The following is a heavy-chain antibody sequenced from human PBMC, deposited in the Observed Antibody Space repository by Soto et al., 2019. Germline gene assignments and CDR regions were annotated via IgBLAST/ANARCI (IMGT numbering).Heavy chain of an antibody. V-gene: IGHV3-7*01. Sequence: PGGSLRLSCAASGFTFSSYWMSWVRQAPGKGLEWVANIKQDGSEKYYVDSVKGRFTISRDNAKNSLYLQMNSLRAEDTAVYYCARVSDFWSGYHYYYYYYMDVWGKGTTVTVSS. CDR1: GFTFSSYW. CDR3: ARVSDFWSGYHYYYYYYMDV. J-gene: IGHJ6*03. CDR2: IKQDGSEK. D-gene: IGHD3-3*01.